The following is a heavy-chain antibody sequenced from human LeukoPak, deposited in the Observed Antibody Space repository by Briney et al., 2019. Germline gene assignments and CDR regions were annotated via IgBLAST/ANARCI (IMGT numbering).Heavy chain of an antibody. D-gene: IGHD3-10*01. V-gene: IGHV4-30-2*01. CDR2: IYHSGST. J-gene: IGHJ3*02. Sequence: KTSQTLSLTCAVSGGSISSGGYPWSWIRQPPGKGLEWIGYIYHSGSTYYNPSLKSRVTISVDRSKNQFSLKLSSVTAADTAVYYCARGRDYYGSGSYHDAFDIWGQGTMVTVSS. CDR1: GGSISSGGYP. CDR3: ARGRDYYGSGSYHDAFDI.